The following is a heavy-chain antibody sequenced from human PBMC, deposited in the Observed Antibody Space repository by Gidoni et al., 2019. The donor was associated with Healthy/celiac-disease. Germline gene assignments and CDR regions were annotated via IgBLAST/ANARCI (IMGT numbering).Heavy chain of an antibody. J-gene: IGHJ4*02. V-gene: IGHV4-59*01. CDR3: ASGYSYGYPLDY. CDR2: IYYSGST. D-gene: IGHD5-18*01. Sequence: KGLEWIGYIYYSGSTNYNPSLKSRVTISVDTSKNQFSLKLSSVTAADTAVYYCASGYSYGYPLDYWGQGTLVTVSS.